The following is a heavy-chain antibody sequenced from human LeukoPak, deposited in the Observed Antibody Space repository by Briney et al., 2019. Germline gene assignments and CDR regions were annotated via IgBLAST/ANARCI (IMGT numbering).Heavy chain of an antibody. Sequence: ASVTVSCKASGGTFSSYAISWVRQAPGQGLEWMGGIIPIFGTANYAQKFQGRVTITADESTSTAYMELSSLRSEDTAVYYCARSSPGDYYGSGSYYNELLDYWGQGTLVTVSS. J-gene: IGHJ4*02. D-gene: IGHD3-10*01. CDR2: IIPIFGTA. CDR1: GGTFSSYA. V-gene: IGHV1-69*01. CDR3: ARSSPGDYYGSGSYYNELLDY.